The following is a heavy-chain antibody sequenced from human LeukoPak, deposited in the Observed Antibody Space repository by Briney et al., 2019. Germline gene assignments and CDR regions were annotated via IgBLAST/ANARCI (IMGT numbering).Heavy chain of an antibody. Sequence: GGSLRLSCAASGFTFSSNYMSWVRQAPGKGLEWVSVIYSGGSTYYVDSVKGRFTISRDNSKNTLYLQMNSLRAEDTAVYYCARLWGLGYFDYWGQGTLVTVSS. CDR1: GFTFSSNY. J-gene: IGHJ4*02. CDR3: ARLWGLGYFDY. V-gene: IGHV3-66*04. CDR2: IYSGGST. D-gene: IGHD1-26*01.